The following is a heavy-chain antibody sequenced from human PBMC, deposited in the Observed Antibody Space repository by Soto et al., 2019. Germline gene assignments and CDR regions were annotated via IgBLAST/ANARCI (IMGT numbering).Heavy chain of an antibody. CDR2: IYHSGNT. V-gene: IGHV4-4*02. CDR3: ARRWGEGRVDY. D-gene: IGHD3-10*01. Sequence: QVQLQESGPGLVKPSGTLSLTCAVSGGYISSSNWWSWVRQPPGKGLEWIGEIYHSGNTKYNPSLKSRATMAVDKSRNQFSLKLSSVTAADTAVYYCARRWGEGRVDYWGQGTLVTVSS. CDR1: GGYISSSNW. J-gene: IGHJ4*02.